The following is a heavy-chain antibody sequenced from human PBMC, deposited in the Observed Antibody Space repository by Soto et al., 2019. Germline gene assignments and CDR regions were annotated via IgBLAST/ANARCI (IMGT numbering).Heavy chain of an antibody. CDR2: INPSGGST. Sequence: ASVKVSCKASGYTFTSYYMYWVRQAPGQGLEWMGIINPSGGSTSYAQKFQGRVTMTRDTSTSTVYMGLSSLRSEDTAVYYCARQDHYYGMDVWGQGTTVTVSS. J-gene: IGHJ6*02. CDR1: GYTFTSYY. CDR3: ARQDHYYGMDV. V-gene: IGHV1-46*03.